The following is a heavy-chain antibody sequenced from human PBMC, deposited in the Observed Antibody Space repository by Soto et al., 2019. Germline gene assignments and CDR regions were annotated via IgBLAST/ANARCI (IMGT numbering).Heavy chain of an antibody. Sequence: ASVKVSCKASGYTFTGYYMHWVRQAPGQGLEWMGWINPNSGGTNYAQKFQGRVTMTRDTSISTAYMELSRLRSDGTAVYYCAREGTGYYDSSGSSREVGYWGQGTLVTVSS. V-gene: IGHV1-2*02. D-gene: IGHD3-22*01. CDR2: INPNSGGT. CDR1: GYTFTGYY. J-gene: IGHJ4*02. CDR3: AREGTGYYDSSGSSREVGY.